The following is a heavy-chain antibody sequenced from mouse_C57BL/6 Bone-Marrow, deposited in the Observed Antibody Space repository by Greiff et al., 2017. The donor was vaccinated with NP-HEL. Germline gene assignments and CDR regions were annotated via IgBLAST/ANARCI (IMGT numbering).Heavy chain of an antibody. CDR1: GYTFTSYG. D-gene: IGHD2-3*01. CDR2: IYPRSGNT. J-gene: IGHJ1*03. V-gene: IGHV1-81*01. CDR3: ASCPFDGYHWYCDV. Sequence: QVQLQQSGAELARPGASVKLSCKASGYTFTSYGISWVKQRTGQGLEWIGEIYPRSGNTYYNEKFKGKATLTADKSSSTAYMELRSLTSEDSAVYFCASCPFDGYHWYCDVWGTGTTVTVSS.